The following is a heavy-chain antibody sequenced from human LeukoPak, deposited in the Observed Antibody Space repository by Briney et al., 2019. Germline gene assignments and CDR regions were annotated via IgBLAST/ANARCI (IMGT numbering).Heavy chain of an antibody. CDR3: AKAPGAYDILTGYPFDY. J-gene: IGHJ4*02. CDR1: GFTFSSFG. D-gene: IGHD3-9*01. CDR2: ISYDGGNK. V-gene: IGHV3-30*18. Sequence: GGSLRLSCAASGFTFSSFGMHWVRQAPGKGLEWVAVISYDGGNKYYADSVKGRLTISRDNSKNTLYLQMNSLRAEDTAVYYCAKAPGAYDILTGYPFDYWGQGTLVTVSS.